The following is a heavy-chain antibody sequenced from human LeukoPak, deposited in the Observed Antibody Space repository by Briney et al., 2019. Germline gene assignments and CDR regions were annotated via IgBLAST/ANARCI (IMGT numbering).Heavy chain of an antibody. Sequence: AETLSLTGTVSGGSVSSYYWTWIRQSPGKGLEWIGFFHHSGSTNYNPSFKSRVTISADTSNNHFSLRLTSVTAADTAVYYCAGGWLPDKNDFWGQGTLVTVSA. CDR1: GGSVSSYY. D-gene: IGHD5-24*01. J-gene: IGHJ4*02. CDR3: AGGWLPDKNDF. CDR2: FHHSGST. V-gene: IGHV4-59*02.